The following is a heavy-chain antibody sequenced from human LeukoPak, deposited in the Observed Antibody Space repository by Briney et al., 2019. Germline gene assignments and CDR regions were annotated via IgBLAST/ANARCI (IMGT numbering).Heavy chain of an antibody. CDR2: ISSSSNII. Sequence: GGSLRLSCAASGFTFSNYNMNWVRQPPGKGLQWVSYISSSSNIIYYADSVKGRFTISRDNAKSSLFLQMNSLRAEDTAVYYCARDFAREFTIDYWGQGTLVTVSS. D-gene: IGHD3-10*01. CDR1: GFTFSNYN. V-gene: IGHV3-48*01. J-gene: IGHJ4*02. CDR3: ARDFAREFTIDY.